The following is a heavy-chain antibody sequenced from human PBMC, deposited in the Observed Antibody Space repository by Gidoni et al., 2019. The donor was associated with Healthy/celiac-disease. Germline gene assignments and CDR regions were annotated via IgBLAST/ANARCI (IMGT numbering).Heavy chain of an antibody. J-gene: IGHJ6*02. Sequence: QVQLVESGGGLVKPGGSLRLACAASGFTFRDYYMSWIRQAPGKGLEWVSYISSSGSTIYYADAVKGRFTISRDNANNSLYLQMNSLRAEDTAVYYCASTLTYYDFWSGYYNGGMDVWGQGTTVTVSS. CDR1: GFTFRDYY. CDR3: ASTLTYYDFWSGYYNGGMDV. V-gene: IGHV3-11*01. D-gene: IGHD3-3*01. CDR2: ISSSGSTI.